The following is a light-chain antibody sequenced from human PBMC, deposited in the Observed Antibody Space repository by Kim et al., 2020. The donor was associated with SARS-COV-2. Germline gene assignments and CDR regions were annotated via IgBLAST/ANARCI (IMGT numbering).Light chain of an antibody. V-gene: IGLV9-49*01. CDR2: VGTGGIVG. J-gene: IGLJ3*02. CDR1: SGYGNYK. CDR3: GADHGSGSNFGV. Sequence: LPCTRSSGYGNYKVNGYQQGPGQGPRFVMRVGTGGIVGSKGDGIPDRFSVLGSGLNRYLTIKNIQEEDESDYHCGADHGSGSNFGVFGGGTQLTVL.